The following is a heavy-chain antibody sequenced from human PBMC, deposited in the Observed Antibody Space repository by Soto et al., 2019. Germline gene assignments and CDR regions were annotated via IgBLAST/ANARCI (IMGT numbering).Heavy chain of an antibody. Sequence: EVQLVESGGGLVKPGGSLRLSCAASGFTFSNAWMNWVRQAPGKGLEWVGRIKSKTDGGTTDYAAPVKGRFTISRDDSKNTLYLQMNSLKTADTAVYYCTTEEAELAAFDYWGQGTLVTVSS. CDR3: TTEEAELAAFDY. D-gene: IGHD3-10*01. J-gene: IGHJ4*02. CDR1: GFTFSNAW. CDR2: IKSKTDGGTT. V-gene: IGHV3-15*07.